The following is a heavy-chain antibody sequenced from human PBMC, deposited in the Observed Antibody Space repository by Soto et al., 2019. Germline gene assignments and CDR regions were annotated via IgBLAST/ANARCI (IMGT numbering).Heavy chain of an antibody. CDR2: ISAYNGNT. J-gene: IGHJ4*02. CDR1: GYTFTSYG. CDR3: ARVRGYCTNGVCYPNHFDY. Sequence: ASVKVSCKASGYTFTSYGISWVRQAPGQGLEWMGWISAYNGNTNYAQKLQGRVTMTTDTSTSTAYMELRSLRSDDTAVYYCARVRGYCTNGVCYPNHFDYWGQGTLVTVSS. V-gene: IGHV1-18*01. D-gene: IGHD2-8*01.